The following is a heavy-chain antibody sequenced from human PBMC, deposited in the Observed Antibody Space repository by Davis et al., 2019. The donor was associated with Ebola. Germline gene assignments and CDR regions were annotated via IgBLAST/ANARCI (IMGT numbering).Heavy chain of an antibody. Sequence: GGSLRLSCKVSGSTFTTYWIVWVRQMPGKGLECMGIIFPGDSDTRYSPSFQGQVTISADKSITTAYLQWSSLKASDTAMYYCARGTGGIYCGGDCYPPDYWGQGTLVTVSS. D-gene: IGHD2-21*02. V-gene: IGHV5-51*01. CDR2: IFPGDSDT. CDR1: GSTFTTYW. CDR3: ARGTGGIYCGGDCYPPDY. J-gene: IGHJ4*02.